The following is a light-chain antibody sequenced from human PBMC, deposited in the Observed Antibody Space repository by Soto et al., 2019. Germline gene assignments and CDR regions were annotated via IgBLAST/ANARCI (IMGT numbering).Light chain of an antibody. CDR1: QSVSSY. Sequence: EIVMTQSPATLSVSPGERATLSCRASQSVSSYLAWYQQKPGQAPRLLIYGASSRATGLPARFSGSGSGTEFTLTIRSLQSEDFAVYYCQQYNDWPQTFGQGTKVELK. CDR2: GAS. CDR3: QQYNDWPQT. V-gene: IGKV3-15*01. J-gene: IGKJ1*01.